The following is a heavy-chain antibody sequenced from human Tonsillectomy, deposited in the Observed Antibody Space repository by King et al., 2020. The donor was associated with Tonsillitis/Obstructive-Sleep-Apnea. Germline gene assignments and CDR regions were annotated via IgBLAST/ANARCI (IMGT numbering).Heavy chain of an antibody. CDR2: ISAYNGNT. J-gene: IGHJ4*02. CDR1: GYTFTSYG. D-gene: IGHD6-13*01. CDR3: ATDALYLYSSSWRVYYFDY. V-gene: IGHV1-18*01. Sequence: QLVQSGAEVKEPGASVKVSCKASGYTFTSYGISWVRQAPGQGLEWMGWISAYNGNTNYAQKLQDRVTMTTDTSTSTAYMELRSLRSDDTAVYYCATDALYLYSSSWRVYYFDYWGQGTLVTVSS.